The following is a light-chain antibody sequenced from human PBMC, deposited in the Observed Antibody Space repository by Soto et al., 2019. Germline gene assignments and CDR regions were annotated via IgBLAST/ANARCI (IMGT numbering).Light chain of an antibody. CDR1: HDIRNY. CDR2: DAT. J-gene: IGKJ1*01. Sequence: DIQMTQSPSSLSAFVGDRVTIACRTSHDIRNYLAWYQQKPGKVPKLLIYDATTLQSGVPSRFSATGSGTDFTLTISSLQPEDVATYYCQKYYSARTFGQGTKVEIK. V-gene: IGKV1-27*01. CDR3: QKYYSART.